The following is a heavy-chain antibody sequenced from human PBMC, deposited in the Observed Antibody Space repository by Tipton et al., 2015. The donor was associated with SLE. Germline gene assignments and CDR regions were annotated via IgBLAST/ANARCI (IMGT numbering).Heavy chain of an antibody. Sequence: SLRLSCAASGFTFVDYGMSWVRQAPGKRLEWVSGINWNGGSTGYADSVKGRFTISRDNAKKSLYLQMNSLRAEDTALYYCARVGGLAVADDAFDIWGQGTMVTVSS. CDR1: GFTFVDYG. CDR3: ARVGGLAVADDAFDI. D-gene: IGHD6-19*01. J-gene: IGHJ3*02. CDR2: INWNGGST. V-gene: IGHV3-20*04.